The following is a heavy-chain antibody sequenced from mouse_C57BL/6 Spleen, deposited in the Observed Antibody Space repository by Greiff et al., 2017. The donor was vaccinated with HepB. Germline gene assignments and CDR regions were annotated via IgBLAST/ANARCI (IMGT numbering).Heavy chain of an antibody. D-gene: IGHD1-1*01. CDR3: ARRADYYGSSYDWYFDV. CDR2: INPNNGGT. V-gene: IGHV1-18*01. J-gene: IGHJ1*03. CDR1: GYTFTDYN. Sequence: EVQLQQSGPELVKPGASVKIPCKASGYTFTDYNMDWVKQSHGKSLEWIGDINPNNGGTIYNQKFKGKATLTVDKSSSTAYMELRSLTSEDTAVYYCARRADYYGSSYDWYFDVWGTGTTVTVSS.